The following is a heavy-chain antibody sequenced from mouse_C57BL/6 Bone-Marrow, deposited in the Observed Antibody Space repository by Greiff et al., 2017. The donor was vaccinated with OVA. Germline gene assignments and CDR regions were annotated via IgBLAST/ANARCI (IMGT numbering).Heavy chain of an antibody. CDR2: LLPGSGST. V-gene: IGHV1-9*01. CDR3: ARKSRLDY. D-gene: IGHD1-2*01. Sequence: QVQLQQSGAELMKPGASVKLSCKATGYTITGYWIEWVKQRPGHGLEWIGELLPGSGSTNYNEKFKGKATLTADTSSTTAYIQLSSLATEDSASYYCARKSRLDYWGQGTTLTVSS. CDR1: GYTITGYW. J-gene: IGHJ2*01.